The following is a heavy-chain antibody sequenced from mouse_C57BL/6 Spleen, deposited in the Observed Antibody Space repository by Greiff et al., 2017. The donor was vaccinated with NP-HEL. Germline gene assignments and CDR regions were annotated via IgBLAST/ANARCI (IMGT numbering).Heavy chain of an antibody. J-gene: IGHJ2*01. Sequence: QVQLQQSGPELVKPGASVKISCKASGYAFSSSWMNWVKQRPGKGLEWIGRIYPGDGDTNYNGKFKGKATLTADKSSSTAYMQLSSLTSEDSAVYFCARIITTVAYYFDYWGQGTTLTVSS. CDR2: IYPGDGDT. D-gene: IGHD1-1*01. CDR3: ARIITTVAYYFDY. CDR1: GYAFSSSW. V-gene: IGHV1-82*01.